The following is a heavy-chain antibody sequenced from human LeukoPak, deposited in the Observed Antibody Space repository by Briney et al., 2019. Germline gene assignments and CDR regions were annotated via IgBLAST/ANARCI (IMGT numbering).Heavy chain of an antibody. V-gene: IGHV3-53*01. CDR2: IYSDGTT. J-gene: IGHJ4*02. Sequence: PGGSLRLSCIPSGFTVSSNYMSWVRQAPGKGLEWVSVIYSDGTTYYADSVKGRFTISRDNSKNTLYLQMNSLRAEDTAVYYCARADSSGYDPLDYWGQGTLVTVSS. CDR3: ARADSSGYDPLDY. D-gene: IGHD3-22*01. CDR1: GFTVSSNY.